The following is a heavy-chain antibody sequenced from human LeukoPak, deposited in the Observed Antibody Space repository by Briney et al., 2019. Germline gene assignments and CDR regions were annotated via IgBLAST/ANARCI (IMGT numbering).Heavy chain of an antibody. CDR3: ARARSPFDWLLSYFDY. D-gene: IGHD3-9*01. CDR2: ISSSGSTI. V-gene: IGHV3-11*01. CDR1: GFTFSDYY. Sequence: PGGSLRLSCAASGFTFSDYYMSWIRQAPGKGLEWVSYISSSGSTIYYADSVKGRFTISRDNAKNSLYLQMNSLRAADTAVYYCARARSPFDWLLSYFDYWGQGTVVTVSS. J-gene: IGHJ4*02.